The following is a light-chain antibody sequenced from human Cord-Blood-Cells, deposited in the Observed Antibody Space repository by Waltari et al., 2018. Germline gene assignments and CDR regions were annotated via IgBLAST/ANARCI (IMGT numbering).Light chain of an antibody. Sequence: QSALTQPRSVSGSPGQSVTISCTGTSSDVGGYNYVSWYQQHPGQAPKLMIYDVSKRPAGVPDRFSGSKSGNTASLTISGLQAEDEADYSCCSYAGSYTWVFGGGTKLTVL. CDR3: CSYAGSYTWV. V-gene: IGLV2-11*01. CDR1: SSDVGGYNY. J-gene: IGLJ3*02. CDR2: DVS.